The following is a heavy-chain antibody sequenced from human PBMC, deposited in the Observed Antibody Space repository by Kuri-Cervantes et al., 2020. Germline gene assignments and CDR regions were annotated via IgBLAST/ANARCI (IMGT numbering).Heavy chain of an antibody. CDR3: ARGGEVGYYDSSGYPPPNDY. CDR1: GESFRGHY. J-gene: IGHJ4*02. V-gene: IGHV4-34*01. Sequence: SETLSLTCAVYGESFRGHYCSWIRQPPGKGLEWIGYIDHSGSTYYNPFLKSRVPISVDRSNNPFSLKLRSVTAADTAVYYCARGGEVGYYDSSGYPPPNDYWGQGTLVTVSS. CDR2: IDHSGST. D-gene: IGHD3-22*01.